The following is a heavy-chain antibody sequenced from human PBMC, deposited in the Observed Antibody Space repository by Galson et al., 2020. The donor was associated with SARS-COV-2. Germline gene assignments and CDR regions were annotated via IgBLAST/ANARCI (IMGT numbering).Heavy chain of an antibody. Sequence: RGSLRLSCAASGFTFSSYWMSWVRQAPGKGLEWVANIKQDGSEKYYVDSAKGRFTISRDNAKNSLYLQMNSLRAEDTSGYYCARKDINFWSGYPEYYFDYWGQGTVVTVAS. J-gene: IGHJ4*02. D-gene: IGHD3-3*01. CDR2: IKQDGSEK. CDR1: GFTFSSYW. CDR3: ARKDINFWSGYPEYYFDY. V-gene: IGHV3-7*03.